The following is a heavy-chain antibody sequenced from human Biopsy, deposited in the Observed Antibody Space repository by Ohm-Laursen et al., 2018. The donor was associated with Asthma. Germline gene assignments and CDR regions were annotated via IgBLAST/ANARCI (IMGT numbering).Heavy chain of an antibody. CDR3: ARIYDYWSGHYGFDP. J-gene: IGHJ5*02. CDR2: LYHSGTT. CDR1: GVSVGTRGYS. D-gene: IGHD3-3*01. Sequence: SDTLSLTCVVSGVSVGTRGYSWTWIRQTPGRGLEWIGYLYHSGTTYYNPSLRSRVAILEDKSRNQFSLNLKSVTAADTAVYYCARIYDYWSGHYGFDPWGQGTLVTVPS. V-gene: IGHV4-30-2*01.